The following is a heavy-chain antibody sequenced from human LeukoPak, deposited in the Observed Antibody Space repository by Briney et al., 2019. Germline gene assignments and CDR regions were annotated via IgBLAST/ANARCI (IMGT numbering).Heavy chain of an antibody. J-gene: IGHJ4*02. V-gene: IGHV1-8*01. CDR1: GYTFTSHH. Sequence: ASVKVSCKASGYTFTSHHINWLRQAAGHGLEWMGWMNPGSGNTVSAQKFQGRVTMTWDTSISTAYMELSSLRSEDTAVYYCARGRPTNLGGIYWGQGTLVTVSS. D-gene: IGHD7-27*01. CDR2: MNPGSGNT. CDR3: ARGRPTNLGGIY.